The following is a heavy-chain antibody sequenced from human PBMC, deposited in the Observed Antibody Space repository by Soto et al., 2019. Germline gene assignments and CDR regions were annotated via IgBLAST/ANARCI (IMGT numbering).Heavy chain of an antibody. CDR2: ILPSTGAT. Sequence: QEQLVQSGAEMKKPGSSVKLSCEASGGTLITYSITWVRQAPGQGLEWMGGILPSTGATNYAPKFQGRATITADESTSTAYMELRGLTSEDTAIYFCAGDDGYSSSHLYDWGQGTRLTVSP. D-gene: IGHD6-13*01. J-gene: IGHJ1*01. CDR3: AGDDGYSSSHLYD. V-gene: IGHV1-69*01. CDR1: GGTLITYS.